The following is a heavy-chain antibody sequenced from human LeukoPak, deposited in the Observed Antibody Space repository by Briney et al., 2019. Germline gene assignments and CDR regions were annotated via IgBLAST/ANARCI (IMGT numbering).Heavy chain of an antibody. V-gene: IGHV4-38-2*01. CDR2: INLSGHT. CDR1: SYSIPVGYY. Sequence: PSETLSLTCSVSSYSIPVGYYWGWIRQSPGKGLDWIGSINLSGHTYYNPSLKSRVTISVDTSKNQFSLQLNSVTPEDTAVYYCAGSYNWNDLFYFDYWGQGTLVTVSS. CDR3: AGSYNWNDLFYFDY. D-gene: IGHD1-1*01. J-gene: IGHJ4*02.